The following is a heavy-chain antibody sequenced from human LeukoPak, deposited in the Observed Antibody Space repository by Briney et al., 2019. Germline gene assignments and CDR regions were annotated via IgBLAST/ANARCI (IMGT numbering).Heavy chain of an antibody. CDR3: AREVVPYYFDY. J-gene: IGHJ4*02. CDR1: GGSISSSSYY. Sequence: SETLSLTCTVSGGSISSSSYYWGWIRQPPGKGLEWIGSIYYSGSTYYNPSLKSRVTISVDTSKNQFSLKLSSVTAADTAVYYCAREVVPYYFDYWGQGTLVTVSS. V-gene: IGHV4-39*07. CDR2: IYYSGST.